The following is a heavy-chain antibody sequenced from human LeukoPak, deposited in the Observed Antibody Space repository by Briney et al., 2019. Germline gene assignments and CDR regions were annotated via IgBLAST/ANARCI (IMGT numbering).Heavy chain of an antibody. Sequence: SETLSLTCAVYGGSFSGYYWSWIRQPPGKGLEWIGEINHSGSTNHNPSLKSRVTMSVDTSKNQFSLKLSSVTAADTAVYYCARVTPGDYGPDYWGQGTLVTVSS. D-gene: IGHD4-17*01. V-gene: IGHV4-34*01. CDR2: INHSGST. CDR3: ARVTPGDYGPDY. J-gene: IGHJ4*02. CDR1: GGSFSGYY.